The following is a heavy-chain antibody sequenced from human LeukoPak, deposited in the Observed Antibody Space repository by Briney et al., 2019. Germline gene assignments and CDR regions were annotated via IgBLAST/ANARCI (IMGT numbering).Heavy chain of an antibody. J-gene: IGHJ2*01. CDR3: AKLQRSIAMAGRNWYFDL. D-gene: IGHD6-19*01. Sequence: GGSLRLSCAASGFTFTSNAMSWVRQAPGKGLEWVSTITGSGDGIYYTNSVKGRFTISRDNSKYTLHLQMNSLRTEDTAIYYCAKLQRSIAMAGRNWYFDLWGRGTLITVSS. CDR2: ITGSGDGI. CDR1: GFTFTSNA. V-gene: IGHV3-23*01.